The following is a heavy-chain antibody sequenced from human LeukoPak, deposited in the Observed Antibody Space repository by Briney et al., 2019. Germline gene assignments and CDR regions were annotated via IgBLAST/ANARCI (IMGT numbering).Heavy chain of an antibody. D-gene: IGHD6-13*01. V-gene: IGHV4-59*13. CDR2: LFYSGST. CDR3: ARAAPDSSSWYGGAFDI. Sequence: SETLSLTRTVCGGSISGYYWSWIPHPPGTGRGWMGYLFYSGSTRYNPSLKSRVTISVDTSKNQFSLKLSSVTAADTAVYYCARAAPDSSSWYGGAFDIWGQGTMVTVSA. CDR1: GGSISGYY. J-gene: IGHJ3*02.